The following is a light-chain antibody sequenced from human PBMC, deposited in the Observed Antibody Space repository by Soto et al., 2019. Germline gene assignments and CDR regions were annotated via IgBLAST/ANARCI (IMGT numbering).Light chain of an antibody. CDR2: SAS. V-gene: IGKV1-6*01. Sequence: AIQMTQSPSSLSASVGDRVTITCRASQGIRTDLGWYQQKPGKAPKPLIYSASSLQSGVPSRFTGTASGTDFILTISSLQPEDFATYYCLQDFNYPWTFGQGTKVDIK. CDR3: LQDFNYPWT. CDR1: QGIRTD. J-gene: IGKJ1*01.